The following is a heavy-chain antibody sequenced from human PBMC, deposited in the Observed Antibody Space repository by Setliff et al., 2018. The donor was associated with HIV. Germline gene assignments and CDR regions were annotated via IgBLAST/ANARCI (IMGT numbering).Heavy chain of an antibody. Sequence: ASVKVSCKAFGYSFTSYGISWVRQAPGQGFEWMGWISTYNGNINYAQEVQGRVTVTTDTSTNTVYMELRSLRSDDTAVYYCARDEQYQLLLDYWGQGTLVTVSS. CDR1: GYSFTSYG. V-gene: IGHV1-18*01. D-gene: IGHD2-2*01. J-gene: IGHJ4*02. CDR3: ARDEQYQLLLDY. CDR2: ISTYNGNI.